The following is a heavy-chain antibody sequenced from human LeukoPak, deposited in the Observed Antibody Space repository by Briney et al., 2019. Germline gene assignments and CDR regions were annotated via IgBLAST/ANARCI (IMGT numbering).Heavy chain of an antibody. CDR3: ARVEDYDILTGFDY. D-gene: IGHD3-9*01. Sequence: GGSLRLSCAASGFTFSSYGMHWVRQAPGKGLEWVAFIRYDGSNKYYADSVKGRFTISRDNAKNSLYLQMNSLRAEDTAVYYCARVEDYDILTGFDYWGQGTLVTVSS. V-gene: IGHV3-30*02. CDR1: GFTFSSYG. J-gene: IGHJ4*02. CDR2: IRYDGSNK.